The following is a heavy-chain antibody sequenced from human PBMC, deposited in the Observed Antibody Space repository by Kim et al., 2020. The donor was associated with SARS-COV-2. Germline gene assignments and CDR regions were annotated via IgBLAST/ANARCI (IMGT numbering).Heavy chain of an antibody. Sequence: GGSLRLSCAASGFTFSSSSMRWVRQAAGQGLEWVSSISGSGDNTYYVDSVKGRFTISIDNSKNTVYLQMSSLRAEDTALYYCAKVLCYNSRWYADYWGQGTLVTVSS. CDR2: ISGSGDNT. V-gene: IGHV3-23*01. D-gene: IGHD2-15*01. J-gene: IGHJ4*02. CDR3: AKVLCYNSRWYADY. CDR1: GFTFSSSS.